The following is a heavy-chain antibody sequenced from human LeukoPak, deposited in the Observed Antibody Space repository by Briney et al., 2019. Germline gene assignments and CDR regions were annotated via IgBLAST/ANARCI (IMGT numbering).Heavy chain of an antibody. J-gene: IGHJ6*03. Sequence: SGTLSLTCAVSGGSISSSNWWSWVRQPPGKGLEWIGEIYHSGSTNYNPSLKSRVTISVDTSKNQFSLKLSSVTAADTAVYYCARCNYDFWSGYYYYYMDVWGKGTTVTVSS. D-gene: IGHD3-3*01. CDR2: IYHSGST. CDR3: ARCNYDFWSGYYYYYMDV. CDR1: GGSISSSNW. V-gene: IGHV4-4*02.